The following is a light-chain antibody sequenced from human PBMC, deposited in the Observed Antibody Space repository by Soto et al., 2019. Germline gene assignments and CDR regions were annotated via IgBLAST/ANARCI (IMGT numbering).Light chain of an antibody. J-gene: IGKJ4*01. CDR2: DAS. V-gene: IGKV1-5*01. CDR1: QTVSHW. Sequence: DIHLTQSPSTLSASVGDRVTITCRASQTVSHWLAWYQQKPGKAPKLLIFDASSLQSGVPSRFSGSGSETEFTLSISSLQPEDFATYFCQQIYSAPLTFGGGTKLEIK. CDR3: QQIYSAPLT.